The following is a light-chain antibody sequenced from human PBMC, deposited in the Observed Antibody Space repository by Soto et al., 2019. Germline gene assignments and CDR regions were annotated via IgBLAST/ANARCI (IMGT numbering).Light chain of an antibody. V-gene: IGLV2-14*01. CDR1: SSDY. CDR3: SSYTRSTLL. CDR2: EVS. J-gene: IGLJ7*01. Sequence: QSALTQPASVSGSPGQSITISCTGTSSDYVSWYQQHPDKAPKLMIYEVSNRPSGVSDRFSGSKSANTASLTISGLQAEDEANYYCSSYTRSTLLFGGGTQLTVL.